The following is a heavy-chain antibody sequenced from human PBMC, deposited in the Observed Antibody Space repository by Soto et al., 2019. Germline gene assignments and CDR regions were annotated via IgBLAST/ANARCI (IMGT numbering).Heavy chain of an antibody. CDR2: IGTSAST. D-gene: IGHD2-2*01. Sequence: DVRLLESGGGLVQPGGSLRLSCAASGFTFSSYSMSWVRQAPGKGLEWVSTIGTSASTYYGDSVRGRFTISRDHSRHTLYLQTNSLRAEDTAVYYCADLSRYCTSSNCDWGQGTLVTVSS. V-gene: IGHV3-23*01. CDR1: GFTFSSYS. J-gene: IGHJ4*02. CDR3: ADLSRYCTSSNCD.